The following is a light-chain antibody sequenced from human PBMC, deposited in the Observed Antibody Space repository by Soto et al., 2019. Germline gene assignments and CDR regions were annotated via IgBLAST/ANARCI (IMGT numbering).Light chain of an antibody. CDR3: QHYGNTPPSVT. J-gene: IGKJ3*01. V-gene: IGKV3-20*01. CDR1: QSLSSSY. Sequence: EIVLTQSPGTLSLSPGERATLSCRASQSLSSSYLVWYQQTPGQAPRLLIYGASSRATGIPDRFSGSGSGTDFTLTISRLEPEDFAVYYCQHYGNTPPSVTFGPGTKVDI. CDR2: GAS.